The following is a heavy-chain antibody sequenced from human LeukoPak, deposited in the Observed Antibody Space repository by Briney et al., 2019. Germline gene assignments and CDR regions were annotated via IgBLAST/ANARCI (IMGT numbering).Heavy chain of an antibody. CDR1: GGSIRSYY. CDR3: ARGGHFEFPFNY. D-gene: IGHD2/OR15-2a*01. J-gene: IGHJ4*02. V-gene: IGHV4-59*01. Sequence: SETLSLTCNVSGGSIRSYYWSWIRQPPGKGLEWIGYIYYSGYTNYKPSLKSRVTISVDTSKNQFSLNLNSVTATDTAVYYCARGGHFEFPFNYWGQGTLVTVSS. CDR2: IYYSGYT.